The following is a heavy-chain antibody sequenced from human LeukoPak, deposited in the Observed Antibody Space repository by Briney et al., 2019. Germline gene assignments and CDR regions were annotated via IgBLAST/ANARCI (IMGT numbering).Heavy chain of an antibody. CDR1: GESITTHY. CDR3: ARLSCSSSTCYFPDGFDI. V-gene: IGHV4-39*01. Sequence: SETLSLTCTVSGESITTHYWTWIRQPPGKGLEWIGSVYSSGGTYSNPSLKSRVTTSVDTSKNQFSLQLTSVTAADTSVYYCARLSCSSSTCYFPDGFDIWGQGTMVTVSS. J-gene: IGHJ3*02. D-gene: IGHD2-2*01. CDR2: VYSSGGT.